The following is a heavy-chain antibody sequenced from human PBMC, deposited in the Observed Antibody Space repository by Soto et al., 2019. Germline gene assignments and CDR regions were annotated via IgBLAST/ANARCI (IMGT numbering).Heavy chain of an antibody. CDR2: IYYSLST. CDR3: ARVCGGDCHYGMDV. J-gene: IGHJ6*02. Sequence: SETLSLTCTVSGGSISSGDYYWSWIRQPPGKGLEWIGYIYYSLSTYYNPSLKSRVTISVDTSKNQFSLKLSSVTAADTAVYYCARVCGGDCHYGMDVWGQGTTVTVSS. V-gene: IGHV4-30-4*01. CDR1: GGSISSGDYY. D-gene: IGHD2-21*02.